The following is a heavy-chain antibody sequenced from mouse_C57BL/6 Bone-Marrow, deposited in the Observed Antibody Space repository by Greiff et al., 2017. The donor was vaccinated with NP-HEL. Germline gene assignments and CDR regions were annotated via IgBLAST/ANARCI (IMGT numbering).Heavy chain of an antibody. CDR2: ISYDGSN. V-gene: IGHV3-6*01. J-gene: IGHJ3*01. CDR1: GYSITSGYY. Sequence: EVQVVESGPGLVKPSQSLSLTCSVTGYSITSGYYWNWIRQFPGNKLEWMGYISYDGSNNYNPSLKNRISITRDTSKNQFFLKLNSVTTEDTATYYCARCGNYLFAYWGQGTLVTVSA. CDR3: ARCGNYLFAY. D-gene: IGHD2-1*01.